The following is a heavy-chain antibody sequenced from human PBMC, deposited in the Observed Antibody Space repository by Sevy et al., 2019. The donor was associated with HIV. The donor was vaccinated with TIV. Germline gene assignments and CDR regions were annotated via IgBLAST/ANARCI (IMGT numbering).Heavy chain of an antibody. V-gene: IGHV3-30*04. CDR1: GFTFSDYR. Sequence: GGSLRLSCAASGFTFSDYRMHWVRQAPGKGLEWVAVISYDGRNNKYNAGSVKGRFTISRDNSKNTGYLQMNSLRAEDTAIYYCARDRGEILSSAFDYWGQGTLVTVSS. J-gene: IGHJ4*02. CDR3: ARDRGEILSSAFDY. CDR2: ISYDGRNNK. D-gene: IGHD3-16*01.